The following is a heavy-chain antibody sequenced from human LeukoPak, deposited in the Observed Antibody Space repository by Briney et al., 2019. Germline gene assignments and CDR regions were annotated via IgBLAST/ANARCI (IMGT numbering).Heavy chain of an antibody. D-gene: IGHD5-18*01. CDR1: GGSINNYW. J-gene: IGHJ4*02. Sequence: SETLSLTCSVSGGSINNYWWSWIRQPPGKGLEWIGYIYYSGSTNYNPSLKSRVTISVDTSKNQFSLKLSSVTAADTAVYYCARGRIQLWFGRQYYFDYWGQGTLVTVSS. CDR3: ARGRIQLWFGRQYYFDY. V-gene: IGHV4-59*01. CDR2: IYYSGST.